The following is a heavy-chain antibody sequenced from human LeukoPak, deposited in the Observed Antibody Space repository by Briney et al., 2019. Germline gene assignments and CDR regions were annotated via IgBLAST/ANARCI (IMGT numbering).Heavy chain of an antibody. CDR3: ARGGDSSGYYYMDV. CDR2: ISAYNGNT. V-gene: IGHV1-18*01. CDR1: GYTFTSYG. Sequence: ASVKVSCTASGYTFTSYGISWVRQAPGQGLEWMGWISAYNGNTNYAQKLQGRVTMTTDTSTSTAYMELRSLRSEDTAVYYCARGGDSSGYYYMDVWGKGTTVTISS. J-gene: IGHJ6*03. D-gene: IGHD3-22*01.